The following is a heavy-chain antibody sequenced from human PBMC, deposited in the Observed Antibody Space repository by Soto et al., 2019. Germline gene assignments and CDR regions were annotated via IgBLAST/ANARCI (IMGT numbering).Heavy chain of an antibody. CDR2: IYYSGST. CDR1: GGSISSYY. J-gene: IGHJ5*02. Sequence: QVQLQESGPGLLKPSETLSLTCTVSGGSISSYYWSWIRQPPGKGLEWIGYIYYSGSTNYNPSLKSRVTISVDTSKNQFSLKLSSVTAADTAGDYCARGSSRKDWFDPWGQGTLVTVSS. D-gene: IGHD6-13*01. CDR3: ARGSSRKDWFDP. V-gene: IGHV4-59*01.